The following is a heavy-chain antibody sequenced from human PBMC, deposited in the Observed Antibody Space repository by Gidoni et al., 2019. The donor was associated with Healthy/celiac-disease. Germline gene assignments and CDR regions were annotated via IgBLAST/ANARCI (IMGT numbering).Heavy chain of an antibody. CDR1: GFTFSSYA. V-gene: IGHV3-23*01. Sequence: EVQLLASGGGLVQPGGSLRLSCSASGFTFSSYAMSWVRQAPGKGLEWVSAISGSGGSKYYADAGKGRFTISRENSKNTLYLQMNSLRAEDTAVYYCAKAKNRGWYRAHAFDIRGQGTMVTVSS. D-gene: IGHD6-19*01. CDR3: AKAKNRGWYRAHAFDI. J-gene: IGHJ3*02. CDR2: ISGSGGSK.